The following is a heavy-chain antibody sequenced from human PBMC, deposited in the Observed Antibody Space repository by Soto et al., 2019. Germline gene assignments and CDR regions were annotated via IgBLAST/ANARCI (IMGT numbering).Heavy chain of an antibody. Sequence: EVQLLESGGGLVQPGGSLRPSCAASGFTFSSYAMSWVRQAPGKGLEWVSAISGSGGSTYYADSVKGRFTISRDNSKNTLYLQMHSLRAEDTAVYYCATGRGVNFYYGMDVWGQGTTVTVSS. CDR2: ISGSGGST. J-gene: IGHJ6*02. V-gene: IGHV3-23*01. CDR1: GFTFSSYA. D-gene: IGHD3-10*01. CDR3: ATGRGVNFYYGMDV.